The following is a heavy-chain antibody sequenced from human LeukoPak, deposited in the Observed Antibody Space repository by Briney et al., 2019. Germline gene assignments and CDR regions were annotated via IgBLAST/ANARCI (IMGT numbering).Heavy chain of an antibody. Sequence: SETLSLTCTVSGGSISSYYWSWIRQPPGKGLEWIGYIYYSGSTNYNPSLKSRVTISVDTSKNQFSLKLSSVTAADTAVYYCARDPGDYDFDYWGQGTLVTVSS. CDR2: IYYSGST. CDR3: ARDPGDYDFDY. J-gene: IGHJ4*02. CDR1: GGSISSYY. V-gene: IGHV4-59*01. D-gene: IGHD4-17*01.